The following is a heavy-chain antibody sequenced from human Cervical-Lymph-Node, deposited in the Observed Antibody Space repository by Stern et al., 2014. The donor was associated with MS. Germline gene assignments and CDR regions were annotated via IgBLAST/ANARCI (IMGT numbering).Heavy chain of an antibody. J-gene: IGHJ6*02. CDR1: GFTFSSYN. CDR3: ARESSSYYYYYGMDV. CDR2: ISSSRSTI. D-gene: IGHD6-6*01. Sequence: VQLLQPGGGLVQPGGSLRLSCAASGFTFSSYNMNWVRQAPGKGLEWVSYISSSRSTIYYADSVKGRFTISRDNAKNSLYLQMNSLRDEDTAVYYCARESSSYYYYYGMDVWGQGTTVTVSS. V-gene: IGHV3-48*02.